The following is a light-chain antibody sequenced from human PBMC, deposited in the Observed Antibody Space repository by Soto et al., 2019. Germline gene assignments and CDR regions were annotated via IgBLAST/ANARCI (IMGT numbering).Light chain of an antibody. CDR2: GAS. V-gene: IGKV3-20*01. CDR1: LSVSSN. CDR3: QQYGSSPET. J-gene: IGKJ1*01. Sequence: EIVMTQSPATLSVSPGERATLSCRASLSVSSNLAWYQQKPGQPPRLLIYGASSRATGIPDRFSGSGSGTDFTLTISRLEPEDLAVYYCQQYGSSPETFGQGTKVDIK.